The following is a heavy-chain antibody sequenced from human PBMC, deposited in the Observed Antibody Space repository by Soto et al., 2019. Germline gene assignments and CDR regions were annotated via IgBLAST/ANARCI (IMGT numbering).Heavy chain of an antibody. CDR2: IKSKTDGGTT. V-gene: IGHV3-15*01. J-gene: IGHJ6*03. CDR3: TTDRSLLRFLEWLSIGLDMDV. D-gene: IGHD3-3*01. CDR1: GFTFSNAW. Sequence: GGSLRLSCAASGFTFSNAWMSWVRQAPGKGLEWVGRIKSKTDGGTTDYAAPVKGRFTISRDDSKNTLYLQMNSLKTEDTAVYYCTTDRSLLRFLEWLSIGLDMDVWGKGTTVTVSS.